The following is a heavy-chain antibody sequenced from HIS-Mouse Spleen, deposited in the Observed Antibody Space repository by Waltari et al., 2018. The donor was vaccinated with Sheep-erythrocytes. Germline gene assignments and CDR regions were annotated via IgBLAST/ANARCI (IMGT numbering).Heavy chain of an antibody. CDR1: GLTFSSYD. CDR2: IGTAGET. V-gene: IGHV3-13*01. J-gene: IGHJ3*02. Sequence: EVQLVESGGGLVQPGGSLRLSCAAPGLTFSSYDIRWVRQAKGKGLKCVSAIGTAGETYYPGSVKGRFTISRENAKNSLYLQMNSLRAGDTAVYYCARANSGSYDDAFDIWGQGTMVTVSS. CDR3: ARANSGSYDDAFDI. D-gene: IGHD1-26*01.